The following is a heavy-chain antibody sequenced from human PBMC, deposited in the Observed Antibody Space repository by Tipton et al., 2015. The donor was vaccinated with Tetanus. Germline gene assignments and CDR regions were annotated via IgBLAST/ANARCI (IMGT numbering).Heavy chain of an antibody. CDR3: ASPYGDYVWYFDL. J-gene: IGHJ2*01. CDR2: IYYSGST. V-gene: IGHV4-39*01. D-gene: IGHD4-17*01. CDR1: GGSISSSSYY. Sequence: LRPSCTVSGGSISSSSYYWGWIRQPPGKGLEWIGSIYYSGSTYYNPSLKSRVTISVDTSKNQFSLKLSSVTAADTAVYYCASPYGDYVWYFDLWGRGTLVTVSS.